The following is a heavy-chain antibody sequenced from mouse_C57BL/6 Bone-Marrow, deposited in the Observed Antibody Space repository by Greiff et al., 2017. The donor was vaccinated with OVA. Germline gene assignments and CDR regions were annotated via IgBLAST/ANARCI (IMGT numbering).Heavy chain of an antibody. V-gene: IGHV1-15*01. D-gene: IGHD2-2*01. CDR3: TRRGYYGYDEFAY. Sequence: QVQLQQSGAELVRPGASVTLSCKASGYTFTDYEMHWVKQTPVHGLEWIGAIDPETGGTAYNQKFKGKAILTADKSSSTAYMELRSLTSEDSAVYYCTRRGYYGYDEFAYWGQGTLVTVSA. CDR1: GYTFTDYE. CDR2: IDPETGGT. J-gene: IGHJ3*01.